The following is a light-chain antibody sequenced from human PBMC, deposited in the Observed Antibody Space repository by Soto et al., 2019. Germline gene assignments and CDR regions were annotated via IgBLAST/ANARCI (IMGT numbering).Light chain of an antibody. CDR3: SSYTSSSTVV. CDR1: SSDIGVYKY. J-gene: IGLJ2*01. CDR2: EVS. V-gene: IGLV2-14*01. Sequence: QSALTQPASVSGSPGQSITISCTGTSSDIGVYKYVSWYQQHPGKAPNLMIYEVSNRPSGVSHRFSGSKSGNTASLTISGLQAEDEADYYCSSYTSSSTVVFGGGTKVTVL.